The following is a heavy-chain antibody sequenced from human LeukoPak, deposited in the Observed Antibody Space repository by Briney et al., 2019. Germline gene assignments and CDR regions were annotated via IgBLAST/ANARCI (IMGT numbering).Heavy chain of an antibody. CDR1: GGSISSYY. Sequence: SETLSLTCTVSGGSISSYYWSWIRQPAGKGLEWIGRIYTSGSTNYNPSLKSRVTMSVDTSKNQFSLKLSSVTAADTAVYYCARDSYYYGSGSYPFDYWGQGALVTVSS. CDR3: ARDSYYYGSGSYPFDY. D-gene: IGHD3-10*01. J-gene: IGHJ4*02. CDR2: IYTSGST. V-gene: IGHV4-4*07.